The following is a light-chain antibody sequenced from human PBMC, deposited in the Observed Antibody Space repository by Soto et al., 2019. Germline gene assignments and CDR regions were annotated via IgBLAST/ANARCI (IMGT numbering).Light chain of an antibody. CDR3: QHSYSTPPT. Sequence: DIQMTQSPSSLSASVGDRVTITCRASQTVNTYLNWYQQRPGKAPKLLISAASSLKSGVPSRFSGSGSGTYFTLTISSLQPEDSATYYCQHSYSTPPTFGQGTRVEIK. J-gene: IGKJ1*01. CDR1: QTVNTY. CDR2: AAS. V-gene: IGKV1-39*01.